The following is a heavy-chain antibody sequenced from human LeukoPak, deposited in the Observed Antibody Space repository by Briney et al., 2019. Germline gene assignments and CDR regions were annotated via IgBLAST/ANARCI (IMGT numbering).Heavy chain of an antibody. D-gene: IGHD6-6*01. V-gene: IGHV4-31*03. CDR3: ARDSGSSYNYLFDY. CDR1: GGSISSGGYY. J-gene: IGHJ4*02. Sequence: PSETLSLTCTVSGGSISSGGYYWSWIRQHPGKGLEWIGYIYYSGSTYYNPSLKSRVTISVDTSKNQFSLKLSSVTAADTAVYYCARDSGSSYNYLFDYWGQGTLVTVSS. CDR2: IYYSGST.